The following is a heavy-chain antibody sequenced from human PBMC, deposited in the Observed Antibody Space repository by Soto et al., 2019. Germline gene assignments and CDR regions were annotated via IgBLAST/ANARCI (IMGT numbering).Heavy chain of an antibody. V-gene: IGHV3-53*04. CDR3: ARVVRYCSGGSCYSGYFQH. CDR2: IYSGGST. CDR1: GFTVSSNY. D-gene: IGHD2-15*01. Sequence: GGSLRLSCAASGFTVSSNYMSWVRQAPGKGLEWVSVIYSGGSTYYADSVKGRFTISRHNSKNTLYLQMNSLRAEDTAVYYCARVVRYCSGGSCYSGYFQHWGQGTLVTVSS. J-gene: IGHJ1*01.